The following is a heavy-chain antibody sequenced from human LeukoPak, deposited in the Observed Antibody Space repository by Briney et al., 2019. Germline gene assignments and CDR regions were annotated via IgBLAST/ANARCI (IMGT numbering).Heavy chain of an antibody. J-gene: IGHJ4*02. CDR1: GYTFTNHD. D-gene: IGHD5-18*01. CDR3: TRGVNSQGTAMVLFDS. Sequence: ASVKVSCKASGYTFTNHDINWARQASGQGLEWMGWMNPKSGNTGYLQKFQGRVTMTRDTSMSTAFMELNSLTSEDTAVYYCTRGVNSQGTAMVLFDSWGQGSLVTVSA. V-gene: IGHV1-8*01. CDR2: MNPKSGNT.